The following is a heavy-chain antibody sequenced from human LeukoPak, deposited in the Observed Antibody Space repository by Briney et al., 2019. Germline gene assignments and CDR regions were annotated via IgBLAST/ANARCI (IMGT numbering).Heavy chain of an antibody. D-gene: IGHD6-6*01. CDR3: AREGPSSSFFDY. Sequence: GGSLRLSCAASGFTFSSYWMSWVRQDPGKGLEWVANIKQDGSEKYSVDAVKGRFTISRDNAKNSLYLQMSSLRVEDTAVYYCAREGPSSSFFDYWGQGTLVTVSS. J-gene: IGHJ4*02. CDR2: IKQDGSEK. V-gene: IGHV3-7*01. CDR1: GFTFSSYW.